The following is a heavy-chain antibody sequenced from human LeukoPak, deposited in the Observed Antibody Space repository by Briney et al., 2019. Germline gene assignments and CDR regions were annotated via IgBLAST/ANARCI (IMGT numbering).Heavy chain of an antibody. CDR3: TILEWLLSPFYYYYYYMDV. J-gene: IGHJ6*03. CDR2: IKSKTAGGTT. V-gene: IGHV3-15*01. CDR1: GFTFSNAW. D-gene: IGHD3-3*01. Sequence: PGGSLRLSCAASGFTFSNAWMSWVRQAPGKGLEWVGRIKSKTAGGTTDYAAPVKGRFTISRDDSNNTLYLQMNSLKTEDTAVYYCTILEWLLSPFYYYYYYMDVWGKGTTVTVSS.